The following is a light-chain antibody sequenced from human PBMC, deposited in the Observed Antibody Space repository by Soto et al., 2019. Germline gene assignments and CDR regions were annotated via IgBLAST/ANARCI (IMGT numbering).Light chain of an antibody. Sequence: QSVLTQPASVSGSPGQSMTISCTGTSSDVGGYNYVSWYQQHPGKAPKLMIYDVSNRPSGVSNRFSGSKSGNTASLTISGLQAEDEADYYCSSYTSISTYVFGSGTKLTVL. V-gene: IGLV2-14*01. CDR3: SSYTSISTYV. CDR2: DVS. CDR1: SSDVGGYNY. J-gene: IGLJ1*01.